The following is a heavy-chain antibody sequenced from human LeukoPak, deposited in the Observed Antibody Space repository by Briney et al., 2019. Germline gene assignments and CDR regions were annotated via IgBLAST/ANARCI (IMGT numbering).Heavy chain of an antibody. Sequence: PGGSLRLSCAASGFTFITYAMNWVRQAPGKGLEWVPGISGSGSTYYADSVKGRFAISRDNSKNTLSLQVNSLRAEDTAVYYCAKGPYYGSGSSSYYYGLDVWGQGTTVTVSS. V-gene: IGHV3-23*01. CDR3: AKGPYYGSGSSSYYYGLDV. CDR2: ISGSGST. CDR1: GFTFITYA. J-gene: IGHJ6*02. D-gene: IGHD3-10*01.